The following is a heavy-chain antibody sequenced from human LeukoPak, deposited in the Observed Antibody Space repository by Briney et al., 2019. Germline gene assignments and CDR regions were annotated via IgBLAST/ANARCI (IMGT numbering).Heavy chain of an antibody. Sequence: GGSLRLSCAASGFTFSSYGMHWVRQAPGKGLEWVSSISSSSSYIYYADSVKGRFTISRDNAKNSLYLQMNSLRAEDTAVYYCARDGPTYYYDSSGYYDYWGQGTLVTVSS. CDR2: ISSSSSYI. CDR1: GFTFSSYG. CDR3: ARDGPTYYYDSSGYYDY. V-gene: IGHV3-21*01. D-gene: IGHD3-22*01. J-gene: IGHJ4*02.